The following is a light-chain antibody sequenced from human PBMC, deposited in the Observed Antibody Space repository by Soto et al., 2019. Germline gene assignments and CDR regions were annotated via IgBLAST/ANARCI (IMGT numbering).Light chain of an antibody. J-gene: IGKJ2*01. CDR1: QGIGST. CDR2: GAS. V-gene: IGKV3-20*01. CDR3: QQYDSSPYT. Sequence: EIVLTQSPGTLSLSPGERATLSCRASQGIGSTLAWYQQKPGQAPRLLIYGASSRATGIPDRFSGRGSGTDFTLTVSRLEPEDFAVYYCQQYDSSPYTFGQGTKVDIK.